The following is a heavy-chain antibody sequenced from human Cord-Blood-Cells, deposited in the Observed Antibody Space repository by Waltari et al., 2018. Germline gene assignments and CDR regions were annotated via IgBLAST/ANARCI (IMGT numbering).Heavy chain of an antibody. CDR2: TNAGNGNT. D-gene: IGHD2-2*01. V-gene: IGHV1-3*01. J-gene: IGHJ2*01. CDR1: GYTFTSYS. CDR3: ARGGVGYCSSTSCHRYWYFDL. Sequence: QVQLVQSGAEVKKPGASVKVSCKASGYTFTSYSMHWVRQAPGQRLGWMGWTNAGNGNTKYSQKFQGRVTITRDTSASTAYMELSSLRSEDTAVYYCARGGVGYCSSTSCHRYWYFDLWGRGTLVTVSS.